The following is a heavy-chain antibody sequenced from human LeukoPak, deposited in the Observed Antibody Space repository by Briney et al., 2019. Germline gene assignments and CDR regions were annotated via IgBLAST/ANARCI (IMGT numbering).Heavy chain of an antibody. V-gene: IGHV4-31*03. CDR2: IYYSGST. Sequence: PSETLSLTCTVSGGSISSGGYYWSWIRQHPGKGLEWIGYIYYSGSTYYNPSLKSRVTISVDTSKNQFSLKLSSVTAADTAVYYCARESRCSGDCYRIDYWGQGTLVTVSS. CDR3: ARESRCSGDCYRIDY. J-gene: IGHJ4*02. CDR1: GGSISSGGYY. D-gene: IGHD2-21*02.